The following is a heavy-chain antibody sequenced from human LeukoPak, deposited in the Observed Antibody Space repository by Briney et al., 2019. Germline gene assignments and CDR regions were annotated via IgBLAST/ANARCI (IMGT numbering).Heavy chain of an antibody. Sequence: SETLSLTCTVSGGSISSYYWSWIRQPAGKGLEWIGRIYTSGSTNYNPSLKSRVTMSVDTSKNQFSLKLSSVTAADTAVYYCARAVYYDSSGYYSGDYYYYMDVWGKGTTVTVSS. CDR1: GGSISSYY. CDR3: ARAVYYDSSGYYSGDYYYYMDV. J-gene: IGHJ6*03. V-gene: IGHV4-4*07. CDR2: IYTSGST. D-gene: IGHD3-22*01.